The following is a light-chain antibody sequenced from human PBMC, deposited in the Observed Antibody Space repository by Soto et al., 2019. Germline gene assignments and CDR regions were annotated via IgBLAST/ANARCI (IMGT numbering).Light chain of an antibody. J-gene: IGKJ2*01. V-gene: IGKV3-15*01. CDR1: QSVNNN. CDR3: QQYNNLPPDT. Sequence: EIILTQSPASLSVSPGERATLSCRASQSVNNNLAWYQQKPGQAPRLLIYGASTRATGIPGRFSGSGSGTEFTLTIISLQADDFAVYFCQQYNNLPPDTFGQGTKLEIK. CDR2: GAS.